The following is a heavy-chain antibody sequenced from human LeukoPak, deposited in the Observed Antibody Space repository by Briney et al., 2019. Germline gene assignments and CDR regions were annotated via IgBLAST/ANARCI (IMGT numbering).Heavy chain of an antibody. D-gene: IGHD3-10*01. V-gene: IGHV1-8*01. J-gene: IGHJ4*02. Sequence: ASVKVSRKASGYTFTIYDINWVRQATGQGLEWMGWMNPNNGNTGYARKLKGRVTMTTDTSTSTAYMAMRSLRSDDTAVYYCARDGYHYSGSGSSLPNHNFDYWGQGTLVTVSS. CDR3: ARDGYHYSGSGSSLPNHNFDY. CDR2: MNPNNGNT. CDR1: GYTFTIYD.